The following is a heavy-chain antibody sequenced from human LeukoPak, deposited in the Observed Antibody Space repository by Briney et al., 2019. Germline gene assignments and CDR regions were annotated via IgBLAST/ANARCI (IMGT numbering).Heavy chain of an antibody. D-gene: IGHD5-12*01. CDR2: INHSGST. CDR1: GFTFINAW. V-gene: IGHV4-34*01. CDR3: ARGRATIKD. J-gene: IGHJ4*02. Sequence: GSLRLSCAGSGFTFINAWMSWIRQPPGKGLEWIGEINHSGSTNYNPSLKSRVTISVDTSKNQFSLKLSSVTAADTAVYYCARGRATIKDWGQGTLVTVSS.